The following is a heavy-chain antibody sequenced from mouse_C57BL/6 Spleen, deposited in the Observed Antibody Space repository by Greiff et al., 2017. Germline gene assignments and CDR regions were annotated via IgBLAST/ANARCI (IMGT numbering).Heavy chain of an antibody. CDR2: INPSNGGT. J-gene: IGHJ4*01. D-gene: IGHD1-1*01. CDR3: ARSYGSSYDYYAMDY. V-gene: IGHV1-53*01. Sequence: QVQLQQPGTELVKPGASVKLSCKASGYTFTSYWMHWVKQRPGQGLEWIGNINPSNGGTNYNEKFKSKATLTVDKSSSTAYMQLSSLTSEDSAVYNCARSYGSSYDYYAMDYWGQGTSVTVSS. CDR1: GYTFTSYW.